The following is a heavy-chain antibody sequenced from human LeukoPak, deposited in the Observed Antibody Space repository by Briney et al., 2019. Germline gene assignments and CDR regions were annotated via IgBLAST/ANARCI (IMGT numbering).Heavy chain of an antibody. Sequence: SGPTLVNPTQTLTLTRTFSGFSLSTSGVGVGWIRQPPGKALEWLALIYWDDDKRYSPSLKSRLTITKDTSKNQVVLTMTNMDPVDTATYYCAHWREDSSGWYASDYWGQGTLVTVSS. CDR1: GFSLSTSGVG. V-gene: IGHV2-5*02. CDR3: AHWREDSSGWYASDY. D-gene: IGHD6-19*01. J-gene: IGHJ4*02. CDR2: IYWDDDK.